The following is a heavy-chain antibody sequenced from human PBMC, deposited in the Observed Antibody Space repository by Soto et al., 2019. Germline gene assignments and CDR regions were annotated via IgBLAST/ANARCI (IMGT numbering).Heavy chain of an antibody. CDR1: GYTFTSYA. CDR3: ARGTLSLYSAGFR. V-gene: IGHV1-3*01. J-gene: IGHJ4*02. D-gene: IGHD6-13*01. CDR2: INGGNGDT. Sequence: QVPLVQSGAEMRKPGASGMVSCKASGYTFTSYAMNWVRQAPGQRLEWMGWINGGNGDTKYSQRFQDRVTMTRDTSANTVYVEMSSMTSADTAIYYCARGTLSLYSAGFRWGRGTPITVSS.